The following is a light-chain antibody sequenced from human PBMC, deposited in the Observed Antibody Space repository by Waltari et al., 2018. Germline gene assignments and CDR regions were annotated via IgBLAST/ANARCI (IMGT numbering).Light chain of an antibody. CDR2: WAS. V-gene: IGKV4-1*01. CDR3: QQYYTTPYT. Sequence: DIVMTQSPGSLAVSVGERATINCKPSQNVLSSSNNKNSLAWYQQKPGQPPRLLIYWASIRESGIPARFSGSGSGTDFTLTISSLQAEDVAVYYCQQYYTTPYTFGQGTKLEIK. J-gene: IGKJ2*01. CDR1: QNVLSSSNNKNS.